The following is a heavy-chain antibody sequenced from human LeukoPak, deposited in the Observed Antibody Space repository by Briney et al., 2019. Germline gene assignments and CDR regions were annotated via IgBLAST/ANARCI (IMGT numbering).Heavy chain of an antibody. CDR1: GGTFSSYA. CDR2: ISAYNGNT. J-gene: IGHJ4*02. D-gene: IGHD4-17*01. Sequence: ASVKVSCKASGGTFSSYAISWVRQAPGQGLEWMGWISAYNGNTNYAQKLQGRVTMTTDTSTSTAYMELRSLRSDDTAVYYCARSDYGNFDYWGQGTLVTVSS. CDR3: ARSDYGNFDY. V-gene: IGHV1-18*01.